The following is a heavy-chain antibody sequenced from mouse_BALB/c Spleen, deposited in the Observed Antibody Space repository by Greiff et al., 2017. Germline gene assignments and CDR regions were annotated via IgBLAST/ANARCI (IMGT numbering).Heavy chain of an antibody. V-gene: IGHV5-12-2*01. CDR2: ISNGGGST. CDR3: ARQVWSYAMDY. J-gene: IGHJ4*01. Sequence: DVKLVESGGGLVQPGGSLKLSCAASGFTFSSYTMSWVRQTPEKRLEWVAYISNGGGSTYYPDTVKGRFTISRDNAKNTLYLQMSSLKSEDTAMYYCARQVWSYAMDYWGQGTSVTVSS. CDR1: GFTFSSYT. D-gene: IGHD1-1*02.